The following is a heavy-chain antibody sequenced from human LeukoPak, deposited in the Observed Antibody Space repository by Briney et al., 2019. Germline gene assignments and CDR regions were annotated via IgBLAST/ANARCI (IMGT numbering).Heavy chain of an antibody. Sequence: GGSLRLSCAASGFTFSSYAMIWVRQAPGKGLDWVSSISDNGDDTYYADSVKGRCPISRDKSTNTWYLQMNSLRADDTAVYYCAKGFFGNYVAVDYWGQGTLVTVSS. CDR2: ISDNGDDT. CDR1: GFTFSSYA. J-gene: IGHJ4*02. D-gene: IGHD4-11*01. V-gene: IGHV3-23*01. CDR3: AKGFFGNYVAVDY.